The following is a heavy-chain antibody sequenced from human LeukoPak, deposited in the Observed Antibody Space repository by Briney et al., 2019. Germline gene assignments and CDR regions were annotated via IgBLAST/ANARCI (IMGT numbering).Heavy chain of an antibody. CDR2: ISGDGSNE. Sequence: GGSLRLSCAASGFSFSHHGMHWVRQAPGKGLEWLAVISGDGSNEFDADSVKGRFTISRDNAKNSLYLQMNSLRAEDTAVYYCARPEDSSGYPTCFDYWGQGTLVTVST. J-gene: IGHJ4*02. CDR1: GFSFSHHG. V-gene: IGHV3-30*03. D-gene: IGHD3-22*01. CDR3: ARPEDSSGYPTCFDY.